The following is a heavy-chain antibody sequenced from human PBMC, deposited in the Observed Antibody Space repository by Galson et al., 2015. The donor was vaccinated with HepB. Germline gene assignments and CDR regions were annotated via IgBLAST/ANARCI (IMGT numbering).Heavy chain of an antibody. CDR3: ATVVGYSYGTDYFDY. J-gene: IGHJ4*02. V-gene: IGHV1-69*04. CDR2: IIPILGIA. CDR1: GGTFSSYA. Sequence: SVKVSCKASGGTFSSYAISWVRQAPGQGLEWMGRIIPILGIANYAQKFQGRVTITADKSTSTAYMELSSLRSEDTAVYYCATVVGYSYGTDYFDYWGQGTLVTVSS. D-gene: IGHD5-18*01.